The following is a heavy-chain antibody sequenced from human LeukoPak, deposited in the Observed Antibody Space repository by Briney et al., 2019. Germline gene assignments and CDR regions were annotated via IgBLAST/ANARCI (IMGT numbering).Heavy chain of an antibody. J-gene: IGHJ5*02. V-gene: IGHV1-46*01. D-gene: IGHD3-3*01. CDR1: GYTFTSYY. CDR3: ARGPPSSPYYDFWSGYYTRSWFDP. Sequence: ASVKVSCKASGYTFTSYYMHWVRQAPGQGLEWMGIINPSGGSTSYAQKFQGRVTMTRDTSTSTVYMELSSLRSEDTAVYYCARGPPSSPYYDFWSGYYTRSWFDPWGQGTLVTVSS. CDR2: INPSGGST.